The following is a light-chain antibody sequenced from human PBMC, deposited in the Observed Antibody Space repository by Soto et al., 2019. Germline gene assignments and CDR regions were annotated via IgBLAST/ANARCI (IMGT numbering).Light chain of an antibody. CDR3: QERAKGAGT. CDR2: DAS. J-gene: IGKJ1*01. Sequence: EIVLTQSPATLSLSPGERATLSCRASQSVSSYLAWYQQKPGQAPRLLIYDASNRATGILARFSGSGSGSDNTLAILRLEHDDFQIYPCQERAKGAGTFSQETKVEIK. CDR1: QSVSSY. V-gene: IGKV3-11*01.